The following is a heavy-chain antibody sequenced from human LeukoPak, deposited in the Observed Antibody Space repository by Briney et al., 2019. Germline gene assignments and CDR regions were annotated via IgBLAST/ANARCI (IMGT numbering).Heavy chain of an antibody. CDR1: GFTFSGXS. D-gene: IGHD3-9*01. Sequence: PGGSLRLSCAASGFTFSGXSMNWGRQAPGKGLEWVSSISSSSSYIYYADSVKGRFTISRDNAKNSLYLQMNSLRAEDTAVYYCARGVVRYFDYWGQGALVTVSS. J-gene: IGHJ4*02. V-gene: IGHV3-21*01. CDR2: ISSSSSYI. CDR3: ARGVVRYFDY.